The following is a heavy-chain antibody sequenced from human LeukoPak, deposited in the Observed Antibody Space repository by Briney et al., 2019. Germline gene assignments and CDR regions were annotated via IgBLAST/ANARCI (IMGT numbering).Heavy chain of an antibody. CDR3: ASGITMIVH. D-gene: IGHD3-22*01. J-gene: IGHJ4*02. V-gene: IGHV4-34*01. CDR1: GGSFSGYY. CDR2: INHSGST. Sequence: SETLSLTCAVYGGSFSGYYWSWIRQPPGRGLEWIGEINHSGSTNYNPFLKSRVTISVDTSKNQFSLKLSSVTAADTAVYYCASGITMIVHWGQGTLVTVSS.